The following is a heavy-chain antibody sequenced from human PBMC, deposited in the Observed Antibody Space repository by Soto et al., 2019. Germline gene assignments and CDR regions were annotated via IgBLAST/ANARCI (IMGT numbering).Heavy chain of an antibody. D-gene: IGHD2-15*01. CDR2: IYPGASDT. CDR3: ARQDGGSYAFDI. J-gene: IGHJ3*02. V-gene: IGHV5-51*01. Sequence: RWSLAKYWVALDRTLPGKGRGWMGIIYPGASDTRYSPSFQGQVTISADKSISTAYLQWSSLKASDTAMYYCARQDGGSYAFDIWGQGTMLTV. CDR1: RWSLAKYW.